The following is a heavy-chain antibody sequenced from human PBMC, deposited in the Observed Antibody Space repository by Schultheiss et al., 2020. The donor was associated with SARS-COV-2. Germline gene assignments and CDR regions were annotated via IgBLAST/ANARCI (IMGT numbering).Heavy chain of an antibody. J-gene: IGHJ5*02. CDR2: ISYSGST. Sequence: SETLSLICTVSGGSISSYYWSWIRQPPGKGLEWIGYISYSGSTNYNPSLQSRVTISIDTSKNLFSLKLSSVTAADTAVYYCARYQEVIITTGWFDPWGQGTLVTVSS. CDR1: GGSISSYY. CDR3: ARYQEVIITTGWFDP. D-gene: IGHD3-22*01. V-gene: IGHV4-59*08.